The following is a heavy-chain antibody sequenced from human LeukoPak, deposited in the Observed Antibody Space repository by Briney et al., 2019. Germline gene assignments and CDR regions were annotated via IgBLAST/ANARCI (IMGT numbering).Heavy chain of an antibody. CDR2: ISYDGSNK. CDR3: ARDPLDHYYDSQGYFDY. CDR1: GFTFSSYA. J-gene: IGHJ4*02. V-gene: IGHV3-30-3*01. Sequence: PGGSLRLSCAASGFTFSSYAMHWVRQAPGKGLEWVAVISYDGSNKYYADSVKGRFTISRDNSKNTLYLQMNSLRAEDTAVYYCARDPLDHYYDSQGYFDYWGQGTLVTVSS. D-gene: IGHD3-22*01.